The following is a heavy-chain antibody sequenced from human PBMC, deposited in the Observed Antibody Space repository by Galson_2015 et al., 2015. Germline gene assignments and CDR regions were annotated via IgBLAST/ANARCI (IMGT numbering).Heavy chain of an antibody. D-gene: IGHD3-3*01. CDR1: GFMFSDHY. V-gene: IGHV3-72*01. CDR2: TRNKANSYTT. J-gene: IGHJ3*02. CDR3: TRANLWSGYYYAFDI. Sequence: SLRLSCAASGFMFSDHYVDWVRQAPGKGLEWVGRTRNKANSYTTEYAASVKGRFTISRDDSKNSLYLQMNSLKIEDTAVYYCTRANLWSGYYYAFDIWGQGTMVTFSS.